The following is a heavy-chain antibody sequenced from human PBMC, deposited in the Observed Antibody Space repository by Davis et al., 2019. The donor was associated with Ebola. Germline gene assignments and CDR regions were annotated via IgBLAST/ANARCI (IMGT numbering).Heavy chain of an antibody. Sequence: GGSLRLSCAASGFTFSSYAMSWVRQAPGKGLEWVSAISGSGGSTYYADPVKGRFTISRDNSKNTLYLQMNSLRAEDTAVYYCAKGEVGFVEWLVLGYWGQGTLVTVSS. CDR2: ISGSGGST. V-gene: IGHV3-23*01. CDR1: GFTFSSYA. D-gene: IGHD3-3*01. J-gene: IGHJ4*02. CDR3: AKGEVGFVEWLVLGY.